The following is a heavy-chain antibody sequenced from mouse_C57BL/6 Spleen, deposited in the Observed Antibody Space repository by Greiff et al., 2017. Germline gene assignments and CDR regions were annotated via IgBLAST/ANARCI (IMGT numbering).Heavy chain of an antibody. D-gene: IGHD2-4*01. CDR3: ARSGYYDDDGYAMDY. CDR2: LYPGGGYT. CDR1: GYTFTNYW. J-gene: IGHJ4*01. V-gene: IGHV1-63*01. Sequence: VQLQESGAELVSPGTSVKMSCKASGYTFTNYWIGWAKQRPGHGLAWIGYLYPGGGYTNSTEKFKGKATLTADKSSSTAYIQFSSMTSEDAAIYYCARSGYYDDDGYAMDYWGQGTSVTVSS.